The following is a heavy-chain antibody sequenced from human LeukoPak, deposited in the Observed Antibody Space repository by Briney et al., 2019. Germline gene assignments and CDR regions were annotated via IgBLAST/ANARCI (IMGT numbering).Heavy chain of an antibody. CDR1: GYTFTSYG. CDR3: ARDSLGYCSSTSCSIPHY. V-gene: IGHV1-18*04. D-gene: IGHD2-2*01. J-gene: IGHJ4*02. CDR2: ISAYNGNT. Sequence: GASVKVSCKASGYTFTSYGISWVRQAPGQGLEWMGRISAYNGNTNYAQKLQGRVTMTTDTSTSTAYMELRSLRSDDTAVYYCARDSLGYCSSTSCSIPHYWGQGTLVTVSS.